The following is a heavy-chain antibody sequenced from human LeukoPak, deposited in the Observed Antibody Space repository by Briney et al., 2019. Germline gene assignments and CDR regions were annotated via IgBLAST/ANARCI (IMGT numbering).Heavy chain of an antibody. Sequence: SETLSLTCTVSGGSISSYYWSWIRQPPGKGLEWIGYIYYSGSTNYNPSLKSRVTISVDTSKNQFSLKLSSVTAADTAVYYCAREKRYSGYDGVYGMDVWGQGTMVTVSS. CDR2: IYYSGST. D-gene: IGHD5-12*01. V-gene: IGHV4-59*01. CDR1: GGSISSYY. J-gene: IGHJ6*02. CDR3: AREKRYSGYDGVYGMDV.